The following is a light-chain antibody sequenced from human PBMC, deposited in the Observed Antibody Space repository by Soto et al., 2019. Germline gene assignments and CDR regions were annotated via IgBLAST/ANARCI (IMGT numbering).Light chain of an antibody. J-gene: IGKJ1*01. CDR3: MQALQTPWT. V-gene: IGKV2-28*01. Sequence: DIVMTQSPLSLPVTPGEPASISCRSSQSLMHSNGYNYLDWYLQKPGLSPQLLIYWGSNRASGVPHRFSGSGSGTDFTLKISRVEAEDVGVYYCMQALQTPWTFGQGTKVDI. CDR1: QSLMHSNGYNY. CDR2: WGS.